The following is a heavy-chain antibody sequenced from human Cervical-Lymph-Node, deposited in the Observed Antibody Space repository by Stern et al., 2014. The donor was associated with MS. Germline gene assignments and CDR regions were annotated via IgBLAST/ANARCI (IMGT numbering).Heavy chain of an antibody. Sequence: VQLVESGGGLVKPGGSLRLSCAASGFTFSDYFMTWIRRAPGRGLEWVASISSSGSNKYYADSVEGRFTISRDYENSLYLQMKYLRGEDTAVYYCARAYYGSSSLQDPDYWGQGTLVTVSS. V-gene: IGHV3-11*01. J-gene: IGHJ4*02. D-gene: IGHD3-10*01. CDR2: ISSSGSNK. CDR1: GFTFSDYF. CDR3: ARAYYGSSSLQDPDY.